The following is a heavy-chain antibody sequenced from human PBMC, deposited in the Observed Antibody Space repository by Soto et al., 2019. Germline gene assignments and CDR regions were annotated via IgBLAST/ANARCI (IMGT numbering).Heavy chain of an antibody. Sequence: ASVKVSCKPSGGAFGSYAISWVRQAPGQGLEWMGGIIPFFGSPNYAQKFQGRVTITADESTSTAYMELTSLRSEDTAVYYCARYCSSTTCRKYHYYGMDVWGQGTTVTVSS. CDR2: IIPFFGSP. D-gene: IGHD2-2*01. V-gene: IGHV1-69*13. CDR3: ARYCSSTTCRKYHYYGMDV. J-gene: IGHJ6*02. CDR1: GGAFGSYA.